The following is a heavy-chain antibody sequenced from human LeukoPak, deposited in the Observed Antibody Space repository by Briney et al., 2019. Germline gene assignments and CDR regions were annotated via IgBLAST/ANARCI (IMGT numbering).Heavy chain of an antibody. V-gene: IGHV3-43*02. CDR1: GFTFDDYA. CDR3: APTRGRIGR. D-gene: IGHD3-16*01. CDR2: ISGDGGST. J-gene: IGHJ4*02. Sequence: GGSLRLSCAASGFTFDDYAMHWVRQAPGKGLEWVSLISGDGGSTYYADSVKGRFTISRDNSKNSLYLQMNSLRTEDTALYYCAPTRGRIGRWGQGTLVTVSS.